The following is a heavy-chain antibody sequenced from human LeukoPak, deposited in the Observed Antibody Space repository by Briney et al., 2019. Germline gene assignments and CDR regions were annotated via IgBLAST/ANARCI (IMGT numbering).Heavy chain of an antibody. V-gene: IGHV3-48*03. CDR2: ISSGGADI. CDR3: ARGDYAWGTSRYTLDY. D-gene: IGHD3-16*02. J-gene: IGHJ4*02. CDR1: GFEFSSYQ. Sequence: GGSLRLSCAASGFEFSSYQRNWVRQAPGKALEWVSDISSGGADIFYAASVRGRFTTSRDNANNLLFLQMNSLTVDDTAVYYCARGDYAWGTSRYTLDYWGQGALVTVSS.